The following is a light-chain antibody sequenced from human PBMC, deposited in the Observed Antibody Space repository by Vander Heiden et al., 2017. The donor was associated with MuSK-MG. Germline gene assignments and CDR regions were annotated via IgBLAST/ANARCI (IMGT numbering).Light chain of an antibody. CDR2: AAS. V-gene: IGKV1-39*01. CDR1: HNINRY. J-gene: IGKJ1*01. CDR3: QQSYSIAWA. Sequence: DIQMTQSASSLSAFVGDRVTITCRASHNINRYVNWYQQKPGKAPKILIYAASSLQSGVPSRFSGSGSGTDFTLTISSLQPEDFAIYYCQQSYSIAWAFGQGTKVEIK.